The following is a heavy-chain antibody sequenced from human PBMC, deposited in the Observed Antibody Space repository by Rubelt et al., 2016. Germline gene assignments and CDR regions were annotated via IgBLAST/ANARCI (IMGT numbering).Heavy chain of an antibody. D-gene: IGHD6-13*01. J-gene: IGHJ4*02. CDR2: VDPSGST. CDR3: ARGWGSRWYYFDY. Sequence: LSLTCTVSGASISIFYWSWIRQSAGQGLEWIGRVDPSGSTNSNPSLKSRITMSVDTSKNQFSLKLNSVTAADTAVYFWARGWGSRWYYFDYWGQGILVTVSS. CDR1: GASISIFY. V-gene: IGHV4-4*07.